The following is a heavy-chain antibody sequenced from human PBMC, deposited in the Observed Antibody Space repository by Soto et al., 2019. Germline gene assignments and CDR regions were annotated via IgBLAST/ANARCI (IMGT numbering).Heavy chain of an antibody. D-gene: IGHD2-21*02. V-gene: IGHV1-18*01. Sequence: QVQLVQSGDEVKEPGASVKVSCKASGYSFNIFGISWVRQAPGQGLEWMGWISARNGNTDYAQKVQGIVTMTTDTSASTDYMELRRLRSDDTSVYYCARAGAEVTSHFDLWGQGTLFTVSS. J-gene: IGHJ4*02. CDR3: ARAGAEVTSHFDL. CDR1: GYSFNIFG. CDR2: ISARNGNT.